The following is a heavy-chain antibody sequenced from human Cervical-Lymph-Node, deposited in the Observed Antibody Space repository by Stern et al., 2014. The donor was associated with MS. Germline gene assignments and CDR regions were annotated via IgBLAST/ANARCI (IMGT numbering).Heavy chain of an antibody. CDR2: TYCDDDK. CDR3: SDRRGFSYGYHWFDP. V-gene: IGHV2-5*02. D-gene: IGHD5-18*01. J-gene: IGHJ5*02. Sequence: QVTLRESGPTLVKPTQTLTLSCSSSGFSLTTCGVGVGWIRQPPGKAFEFLALTYCDDDKRYSPALESRLTITKDTSKNQVVLTMTNMDPVDTGTYYCSDRRGFSYGYHWFDPWGQGTLVTVSS. CDR1: GFSLTTCGVG.